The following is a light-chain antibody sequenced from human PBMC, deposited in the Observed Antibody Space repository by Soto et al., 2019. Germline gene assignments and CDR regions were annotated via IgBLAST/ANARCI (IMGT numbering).Light chain of an antibody. CDR3: QQRSNWLT. CDR2: DAS. CDR1: QSVSSY. J-gene: IGKJ4*01. V-gene: IGKV3-11*01. Sequence: EIVLTQSPATLSLSPGERATLSCRASQSVSSYLVWYQQKPGQAPRLLISDASNRATGIPARFSGSGSGTDFTLTMSSLEPEDVAVYYCQQRSNWLTFGGGTKVEIK.